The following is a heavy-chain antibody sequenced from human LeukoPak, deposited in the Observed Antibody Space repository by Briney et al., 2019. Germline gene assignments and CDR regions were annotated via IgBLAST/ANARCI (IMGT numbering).Heavy chain of an antibody. V-gene: IGHV3-43*02. CDR2: ISGDGGST. J-gene: IGHJ4*02. Sequence: GGSLRLSCAASGFTFDDYAMHWVRQAPGKGLEWVSLISGDGGSTYYADSVKGRFTISRDNSKNSLYLQMNSLRTEDTALYYCANVAHNYGDYFDYWGQGTLVTVSS. D-gene: IGHD4-17*01. CDR3: ANVAHNYGDYFDY. CDR1: GFTFDDYA.